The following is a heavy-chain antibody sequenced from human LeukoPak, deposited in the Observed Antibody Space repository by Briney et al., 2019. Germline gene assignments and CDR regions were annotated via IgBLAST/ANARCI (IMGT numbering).Heavy chain of an antibody. Sequence: GASVKVSCKASGYTFTNYDINWVRQATGQGREWMGGMNPNSGNTSYAQKFQGRVTMTRSNSISTAYMELSSVRFEDTDVYFCTRCVRNGHFDYWGQGTLVTVSS. D-gene: IGHD5-24*01. J-gene: IGHJ4*02. CDR3: TRCVRNGHFDY. CDR2: MNPNSGNT. CDR1: GYTFTNYD. V-gene: IGHV1-8*01.